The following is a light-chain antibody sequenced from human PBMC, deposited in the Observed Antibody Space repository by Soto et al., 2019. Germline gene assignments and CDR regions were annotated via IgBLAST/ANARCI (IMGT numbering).Light chain of an antibody. J-gene: IGLJ1*01. CDR2: DND. V-gene: IGLV1-51*01. Sequence: QSVLTQPPSVSVAPGQKVTISCSGSNSNIGSNYVSWYQQLPEAAPKLLIYDNDKRPSGISDRFSGSRSGTSATLGITGLQTGDEADYYCGTWDSSLSAGVFGTGTKLTVL. CDR3: GTWDSSLSAGV. CDR1: NSNIGSNY.